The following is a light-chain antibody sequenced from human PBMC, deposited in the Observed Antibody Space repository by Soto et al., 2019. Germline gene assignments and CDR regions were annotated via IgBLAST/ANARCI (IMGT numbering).Light chain of an antibody. J-gene: IGKJ5*01. CDR2: DXS. CDR3: QQRSNWPIT. V-gene: IGKV3-11*01. CDR1: HSVFII. Sequence: EIVMTQSPGTLSLSRGERATLSXRASHSVFIILSWYQQRAGXAPRXXXVDXSNRATGSPARLSGSGSGTDFTLTISSLEPEDFAVYYCQQRSNWPITFGQGTRLEIK.